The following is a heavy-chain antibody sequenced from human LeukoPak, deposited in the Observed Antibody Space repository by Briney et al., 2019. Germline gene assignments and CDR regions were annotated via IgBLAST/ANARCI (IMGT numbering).Heavy chain of an antibody. V-gene: IGHV3-74*01. D-gene: IGHD3-16*01. J-gene: IGHJ6*04. CDR3: ARDPGYETWSPFWGGMDV. CDR2: ITRDGSST. CDR1: GFTFSSSW. Sequence: GGSLRLSCAASGFTFSSSWMHWVRQAPGKGLVWVSRITRDGSSTTYADSVKGRFTTSRDNAKNTLYLQMDSLRDDDTAVYYCARDPGYETWSPFWGGMDVWGNGTTVIVSS.